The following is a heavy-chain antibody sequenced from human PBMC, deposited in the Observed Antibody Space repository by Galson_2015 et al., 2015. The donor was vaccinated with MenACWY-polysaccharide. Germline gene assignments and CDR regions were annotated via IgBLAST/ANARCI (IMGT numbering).Heavy chain of an antibody. Sequence: SMRLSCAVYGFRVGESFLSWVRQVPGRGLEYVSDIYPSGATYYRESVRGRFTMSRDAFQNSLYLQMNNLGVEDTAIYFCARESNWAYDSWGTGTLVTVSS. J-gene: IGHJ4*02. CDR3: ARESNWAYDS. CDR1: GFRVGESF. V-gene: IGHV3-53*01. CDR2: IYPSGAT. D-gene: IGHD3-16*01.